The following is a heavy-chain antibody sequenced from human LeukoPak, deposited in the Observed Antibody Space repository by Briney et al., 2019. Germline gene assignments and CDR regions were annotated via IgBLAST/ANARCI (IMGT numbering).Heavy chain of an antibody. D-gene: IGHD3-3*01. Sequence: SQTLSLTCTVSGGSISSGSYYWSWIRQPAGKGLEWIGRMYTSGSTNYNPSLKSRVTISVDTSKNQFSLKLSSVTAADTAVYYCARGSYYDFWSGYGYWGQGTLVTVSS. CDR3: ARGSYYDFWSGYGY. J-gene: IGHJ4*02. V-gene: IGHV4-61*02. CDR1: GGSISSGSYY. CDR2: MYTSGST.